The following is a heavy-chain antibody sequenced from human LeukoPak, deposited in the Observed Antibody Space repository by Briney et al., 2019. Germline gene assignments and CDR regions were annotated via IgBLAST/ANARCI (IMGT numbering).Heavy chain of an antibody. D-gene: IGHD3-22*01. J-gene: IGHJ4*02. CDR3: ARDQGGYKVVIYYFDY. Sequence: GGSLRLSCAASGFTFSSYAFHWVRQAPGKGLEWVAVLSYDGSNKYYADSVKGRFTISRDNSKNTLYLQMNSLRAEDTPVYYCARDQGGYKVVIYYFDYWGQGTLVTVSS. CDR2: LSYDGSNK. CDR1: GFTFSSYA. V-gene: IGHV3-30-3*01.